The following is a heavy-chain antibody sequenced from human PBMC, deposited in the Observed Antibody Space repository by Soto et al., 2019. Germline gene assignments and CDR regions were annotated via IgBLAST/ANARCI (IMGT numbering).Heavy chain of an antibody. CDR3: AREGGERGYNYYYVDV. D-gene: IGHD3-16*01. V-gene: IGHV3-21*01. Sequence: GGSLRLSCAASGFTFSSYSMNWVRQAPGKGLEWVSSISSSSSYIYYADSVKGRFTISRDNAKNSLYLQMNSLRDEDTAVYYCAREGGERGYNYYYVDVWGKGTTVTVSS. CDR1: GFTFSSYS. J-gene: IGHJ6*03. CDR2: ISSSSSYI.